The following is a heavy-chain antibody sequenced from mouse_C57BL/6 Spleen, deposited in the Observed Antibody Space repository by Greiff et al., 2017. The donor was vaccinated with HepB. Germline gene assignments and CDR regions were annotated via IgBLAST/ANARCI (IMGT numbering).Heavy chain of an antibody. CDR2: IYPGSGNT. Sequence: QVQLQQSGAELVRPGASVKLSCKASGYTFTDYYINWVKQRPGQGLEWIARIYPGSGNTYYNEKFKGKATLTAEKSSSTAYMQLSSLTSEDSAVYFCAREGYDDGAYWGQGTLVTVSA. CDR1: GYTFTDYY. V-gene: IGHV1-76*01. D-gene: IGHD2-2*01. CDR3: AREGYDDGAY. J-gene: IGHJ3*01.